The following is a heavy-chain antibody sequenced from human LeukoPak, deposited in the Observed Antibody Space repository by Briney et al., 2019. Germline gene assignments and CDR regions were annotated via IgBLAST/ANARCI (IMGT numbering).Heavy chain of an antibody. V-gene: IGHV3-48*04. Sequence: GGSLRLSCAASGFTFSSYWMSWVRQAPGKGLEWISYISSSGSSIYNADSVKGRFTISRDNAKNSLYLQMNSLRPEDTAVYYCARANLLGFDYWGQGTLLTVSS. D-gene: IGHD2-15*01. CDR3: ARANLLGFDY. CDR2: ISSSGSSI. J-gene: IGHJ4*02. CDR1: GFTFSSYW.